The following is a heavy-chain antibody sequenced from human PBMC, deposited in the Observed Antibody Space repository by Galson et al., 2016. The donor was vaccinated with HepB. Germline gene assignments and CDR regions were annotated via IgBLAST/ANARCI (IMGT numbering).Heavy chain of an antibody. V-gene: IGHV3-33*01. Sequence: SLRLSCAVSGFTFSHYGMHWVRRAPGKGLEWVAGIRYDGGKTYYGESVKGRFTISRDNSQNTLDLQMSSLRAEDTAMYYCARDVYTSGHSSWFDPWGQGTLVTVSS. CDR1: GFTFSHYG. D-gene: IGHD4-23*01. CDR3: ARDVYTSGHSSWFDP. CDR2: IRYDGGKT. J-gene: IGHJ5*02.